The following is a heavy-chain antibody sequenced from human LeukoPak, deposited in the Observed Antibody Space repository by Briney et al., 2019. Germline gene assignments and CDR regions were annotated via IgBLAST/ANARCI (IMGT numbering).Heavy chain of an antibody. V-gene: IGHV1-24*01. CDR2: FDPEDGET. CDR3: ATAHLGFIRAAFDI. J-gene: IGHJ3*02. D-gene: IGHD3-16*01. CDR1: GYTLTELS. Sequence: ASVKVSCKVSGYTLTELSMHWVRQAPGKGLEWMGGFDPEDGETIYAQKFQGRVTMTEDTSTDTAYMELSSLRSEDTAVYYCATAHLGFIRAAFDIWGQGTMVTVSS.